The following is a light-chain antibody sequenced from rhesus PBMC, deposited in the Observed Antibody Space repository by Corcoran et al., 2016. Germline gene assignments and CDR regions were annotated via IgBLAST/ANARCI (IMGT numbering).Light chain of an antibody. CDR1: QSIGSW. J-gene: IGKJ3*01. CDR3: LQYSSSPFP. Sequence: DIQMTQSPSSLSASVGDTVTITCRASQSIGSWLDWYQQKPGKAPKLLIYKAFSLQSGVPSRFSGSGSGTDFTLTISSLQPDDFATYFFLQYSSSPFPFGPGTTLDIK. V-gene: IGKV1-22*01. CDR2: KAF.